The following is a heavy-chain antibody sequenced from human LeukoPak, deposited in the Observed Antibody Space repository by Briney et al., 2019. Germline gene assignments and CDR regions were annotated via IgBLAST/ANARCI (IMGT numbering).Heavy chain of an antibody. J-gene: IGHJ5*02. V-gene: IGHV3-21*01. D-gene: IGHD3-16*01. CDR2: ISSSSSYI. CDR1: GFTLVGNG. Sequence: GGSLSSSVPAPGFTLVGNGRTGFPRAPGKGWGWSQSISSSSSYIYYADSVKGRFTISRDNAKNSLYLQMNSLRAEDTAVYYCARGGGSSTSKNWFDPGGQGTLVTVSS. CDR3: ARGGGSSTSKNWFDP.